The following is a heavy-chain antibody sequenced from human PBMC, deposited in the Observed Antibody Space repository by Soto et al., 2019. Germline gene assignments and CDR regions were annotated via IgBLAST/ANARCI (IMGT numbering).Heavy chain of an antibody. CDR2: IIPIFGTA. CDR3: ASRGNYYDSSGYWEYFQH. CDR1: GGTFSSYA. J-gene: IGHJ1*01. Sequence: QVQLVQSGAEVKKPGSSVKVSCKASGGTFSSYAIIWVRQAPGQGLEWMGGIIPIFGTANYAQKFQGRVTITADESTSTVYMELSSLRSEDTAVYYCASRGNYYDSSGYWEYFQHWGQGTLITVSS. D-gene: IGHD3-22*01. V-gene: IGHV1-69*01.